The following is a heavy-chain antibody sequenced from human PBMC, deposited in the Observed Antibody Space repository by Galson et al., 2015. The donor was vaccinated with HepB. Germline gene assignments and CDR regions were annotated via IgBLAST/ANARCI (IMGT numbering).Heavy chain of an antibody. CDR2: ISAYNGNT. Sequence: QSGAEVKKPGASVKVSCKASGYTFTSYGISWVRQAPGQGLEWMGWISAYNGNTNYAQKLQGRVTMTTDTSTSTAYMELRSLRSDDTAVYYCARGRLMYYYDSSGYPEFDYWGQGTLVTVSS. J-gene: IGHJ4*02. V-gene: IGHV1-18*01. D-gene: IGHD3-22*01. CDR3: ARGRLMYYYDSSGYPEFDY. CDR1: GYTFTSYG.